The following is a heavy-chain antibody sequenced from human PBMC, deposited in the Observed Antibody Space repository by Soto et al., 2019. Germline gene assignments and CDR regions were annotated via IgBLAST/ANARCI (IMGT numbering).Heavy chain of an antibody. V-gene: IGHV5-10-1*01. CDR1: GYSFAGYW. D-gene: IGHD3-22*01. J-gene: IGHJ4*02. CDR2: IDPSDSQT. CDR3: ARQIYDSDTGPNFQYYFDS. Sequence: GESLKISCKGSGYSFAGYWITWVRQKPGKGLEWMGRIDPSDSQTYYSPSFRGHVTISATKSITTVFLQCSSLRASDTAMYYCARQIYDSDTGPNFQYYFDSWGQGTPVTVSS.